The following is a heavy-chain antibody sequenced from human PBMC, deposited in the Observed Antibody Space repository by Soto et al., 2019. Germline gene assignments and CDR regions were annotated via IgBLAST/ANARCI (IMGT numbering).Heavy chain of an antibody. J-gene: IGHJ4*02. CDR2: ISGSGGTT. V-gene: IGHV3-23*01. CDR3: AKSGTYCSGTGCYPFYFDY. D-gene: IGHD2-2*01. CDR1: GFTFSTYA. Sequence: PGGSLRLSCAASGFTFSTYAMSWVRQAPGKGLEWVSAISGSGGTTFYADSVKGRFTFSRDNSKNTLYLQMNSLRAEDTAVYYCAKSGTYCSGTGCYPFYFDYWGQGTLVTVYS.